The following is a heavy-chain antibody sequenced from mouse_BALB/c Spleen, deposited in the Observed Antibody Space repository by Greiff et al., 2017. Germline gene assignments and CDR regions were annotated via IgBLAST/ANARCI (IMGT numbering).Heavy chain of an antibody. D-gene: IGHD2-1*01. Sequence: EVQLVESGGGLVQPGGSLKLSCAASGFAFSSYDMSWVRQTPEKRLEWVAYISSGGGSTYYPDTVKGRFTISRDNAKNTLYLQMSSLKSEDTAMYYCAKGGHYYGNYRGFAYGGQGTLVTVSA. CDR2: ISSGGGST. CDR1: GFAFSSYD. CDR3: AKGGHYYGNYRGFAY. J-gene: IGHJ3*01. V-gene: IGHV5-12-1*01.